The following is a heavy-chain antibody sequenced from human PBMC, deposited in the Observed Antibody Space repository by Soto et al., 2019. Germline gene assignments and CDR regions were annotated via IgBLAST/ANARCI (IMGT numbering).Heavy chain of an antibody. CDR3: ARHDSPSYSSSWYYYFDY. V-gene: IGHV4-59*08. CDR2: IYYSGST. J-gene: IGHJ4*02. CDR1: GGSISSYD. D-gene: IGHD6-13*01. Sequence: SETLSLTCTVSGGSISSYDWSWIRQPPGKGLEWIGYIYYSGSTNYNPSLKSRVTISVDTSKNQFSLKLSSVTAADTAVYYCARHDSPSYSSSWYYYFDYWGQGTLVTVS.